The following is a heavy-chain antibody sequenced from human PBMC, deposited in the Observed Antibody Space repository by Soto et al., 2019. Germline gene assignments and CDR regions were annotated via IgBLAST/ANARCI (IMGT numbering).Heavy chain of an antibody. CDR1: GFTFSNAW. CDR2: IKSKTDGGTT. J-gene: IGHJ4*02. D-gene: IGHD6-13*01. CDR3: TTDILPFRIAAEYYFDY. Sequence: GGSLRLSCAASGFTFSNAWMNWVRQAPGKGLEWVGRIKSKTDGGTTDYAAPVKGRFTISRDDSKNTLYLQMNSLKTEDTAVYYCTTDILPFRIAAEYYFDYWGQGTLVTVSS. V-gene: IGHV3-15*07.